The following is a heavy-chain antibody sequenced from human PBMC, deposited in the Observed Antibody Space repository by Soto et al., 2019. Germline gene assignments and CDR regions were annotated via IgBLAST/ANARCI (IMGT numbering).Heavy chain of an antibody. CDR3: ARVVVVIPPGYYYAMDV. CDR1: GFTFSSFH. Sequence: GGSLRLSCAASGFTFSSFHMNWVRQAPGRGLEWVAYITSSSDTIYYSDSVKGRFTISRDNGKNSLFLQMNSPRDEDTAVYYCARVVVVIPPGYYYAMDVWGQGTTVTVSS. CDR2: ITSSSDTI. J-gene: IGHJ6*02. V-gene: IGHV3-48*02. D-gene: IGHD3-22*01.